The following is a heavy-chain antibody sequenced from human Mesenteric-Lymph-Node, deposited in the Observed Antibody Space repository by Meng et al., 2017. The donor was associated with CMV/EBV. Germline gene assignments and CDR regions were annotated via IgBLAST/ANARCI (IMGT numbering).Heavy chain of an antibody. Sequence: SETLSLTCTVSGGSVSSGSYYWSWIRQPPGKGLGWIGYIYYSGSTNYNPSLKSRVTISVDTSKNQFSLKLSSVTAADTAVYYCARDRAKNWNYHDAFDIWGQGTMVTVSS. CDR1: GGSVSSGSYY. D-gene: IGHD1-7*01. CDR2: IYYSGST. V-gene: IGHV4-61*01. CDR3: ARDRAKNWNYHDAFDI. J-gene: IGHJ3*02.